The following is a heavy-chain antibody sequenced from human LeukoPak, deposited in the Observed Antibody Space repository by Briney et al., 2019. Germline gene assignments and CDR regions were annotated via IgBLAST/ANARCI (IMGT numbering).Heavy chain of an antibody. Sequence: GGSLRLSCAASGFTFSNYGMNWVRQAPGKGLEWVSYISRSGSTIYYADSVKGRFTISRDNAKNSLYLQMNSLRAEDTAVYYCAKDLSYYDSSGYYPLHTFDYWGQGTLVTVSS. CDR2: ISRSGSTI. CDR1: GFTFSNYG. D-gene: IGHD3-22*01. V-gene: IGHV3-48*04. J-gene: IGHJ4*02. CDR3: AKDLSYYDSSGYYPLHTFDY.